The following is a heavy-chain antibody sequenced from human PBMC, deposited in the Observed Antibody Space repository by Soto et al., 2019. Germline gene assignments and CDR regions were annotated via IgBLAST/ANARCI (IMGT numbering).Heavy chain of an antibody. J-gene: IGHJ6*02. D-gene: IGHD2-15*01. V-gene: IGHV1-18*01. CDR1: GYTFTSYG. CDR2: ISAYNGNT. Sequence: QVQLVQSGAEVKKPGASVKVSCKASGYTFTSYGISWVRQAPGQGLEWMGWISAYNGNTNYAQKLQGRVTMTTDTSTSTAYMEMRSLRSDDSAVYCCAIDTAVYCSGGSCYGVHYYGMDVWGQGTTVTVSS. CDR3: AIDTAVYCSGGSCYGVHYYGMDV.